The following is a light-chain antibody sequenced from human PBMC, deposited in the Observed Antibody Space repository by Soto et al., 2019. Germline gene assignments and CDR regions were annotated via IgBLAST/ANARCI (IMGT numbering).Light chain of an antibody. CDR3: SSYTSSSVVV. CDR2: DVS. Sequence: QSALTQPASVSGSPGQSITISCTGTSSDVGGYNYVSWYQQHPGKAPKLMIYDVSNRPSGVSNRFSGSKSGNTASLTISGLQAEDEADYYCSSYTSSSVVVSGGGTQLTVL. CDR1: SSDVGGYNY. V-gene: IGLV2-14*01. J-gene: IGLJ2*01.